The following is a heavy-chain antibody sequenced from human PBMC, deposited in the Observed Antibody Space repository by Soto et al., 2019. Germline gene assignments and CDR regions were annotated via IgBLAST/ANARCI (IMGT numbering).Heavy chain of an antibody. Sequence: EVQLVESGGGLVQPGGSLRLSCAASGFTVSSKYMSWVRQAPGKGLEWVSVIQSGGPTYYADSVKGRFTISRDTSENTVHLQMDSPRAEETAVYYCARDEVLCDGGRCYGVPVDVWGKGTTVTVSS. V-gene: IGHV3-66*01. CDR1: GFTVSSKY. D-gene: IGHD2-15*01. J-gene: IGHJ6*04. CDR3: ARDEVLCDGGRCYGVPVDV. CDR2: IQSGGPT.